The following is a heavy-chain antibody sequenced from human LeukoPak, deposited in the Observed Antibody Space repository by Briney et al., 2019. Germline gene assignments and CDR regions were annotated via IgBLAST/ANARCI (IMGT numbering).Heavy chain of an antibody. CDR3: ARDTGYCSSTSCESYYYYGMDV. Sequence: PSETLSLTCAVYGGSFSGYYWSWIRQPPGKGLEWIGEINHSGSTNYNPSLKSRVTISVDTSKNQFSPKLSSVTAADTAVYYCARDTGYCSSTSCESYYYYGMDVWGQGTTVTVSS. CDR2: INHSGST. CDR1: GGSFSGYY. V-gene: IGHV4-34*01. D-gene: IGHD2-2*01. J-gene: IGHJ6*02.